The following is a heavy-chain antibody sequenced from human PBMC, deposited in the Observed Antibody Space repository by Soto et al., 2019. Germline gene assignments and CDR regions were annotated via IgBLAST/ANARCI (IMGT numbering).Heavy chain of an antibody. CDR3: AKGQNIVVVPAAMVAVRYAYYYGMDV. J-gene: IGHJ6*02. V-gene: IGHV3-23*01. CDR2: ISGSGGST. D-gene: IGHD2-2*01. CDR1: GFTFSSYA. Sequence: QPGGSLRLSCAASGFTFSSYAMSWVRQAPGKGLEWVSAISGSGGSTYYADSVKGRFTISRDNSKNTLYLQMNSLRAEDTAVYYCAKGQNIVVVPAAMVAVRYAYYYGMDVWGQGTTVTVSS.